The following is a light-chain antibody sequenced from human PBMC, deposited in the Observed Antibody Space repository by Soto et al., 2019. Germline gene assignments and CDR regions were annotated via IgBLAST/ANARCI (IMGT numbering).Light chain of an antibody. CDR3: QQYNSYSPLT. CDR2: GAS. V-gene: IGKV1-5*01. CDR1: QSISSW. J-gene: IGKJ4*01. Sequence: DIQMPQSPSTLSASVGDRVTITCRASQSISSWLAWYQQKPGKAPKLLIYGASSLESGVPSRFSGSGSGTEFTLTVSRLQPDDFATYYCQQYNSYSPLTFGGGTKVETK.